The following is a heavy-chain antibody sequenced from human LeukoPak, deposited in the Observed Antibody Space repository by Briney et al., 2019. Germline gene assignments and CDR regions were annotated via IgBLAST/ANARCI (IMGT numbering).Heavy chain of an antibody. CDR1: GYSFTIYW. V-gene: IGHV5-51*01. J-gene: IGHJ4*02. D-gene: IGHD4-17*01. Sequence: GESLKISCKGSGYSFTIYWIGWVRQMPGKSVEWMGIIDPGDSDTRYSPSFQGQVTSSADKSISTAYLQWSCLQASVTAMYCFARDNYGDYVTFDYWRQGTLVTVSS. CDR3: ARDNYGDYVTFDY. CDR2: IDPGDSDT.